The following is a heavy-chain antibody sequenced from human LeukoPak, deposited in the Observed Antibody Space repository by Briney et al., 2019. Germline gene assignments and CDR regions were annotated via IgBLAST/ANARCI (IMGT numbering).Heavy chain of an antibody. V-gene: IGHV4-38-2*02. CDR1: DYSISSAYF. CDR2: MYHGGST. Sequence: SETLSLTCTVSDYSISSAYFWGWIRQPPGKGLEWIGSMYHGGSTYYNPSLKSRVTISVDASKNQFSLKVTSVTAADTAVYYCARVMGAGLSFFDYWGQGTLVTVSS. D-gene: IGHD1-26*01. J-gene: IGHJ4*02. CDR3: ARVMGAGLSFFDY.